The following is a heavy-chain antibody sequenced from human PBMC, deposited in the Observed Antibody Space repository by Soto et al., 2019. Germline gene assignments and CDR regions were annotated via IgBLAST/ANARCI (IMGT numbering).Heavy chain of an antibody. D-gene: IGHD3-16*01. CDR1: GASINNFY. J-gene: IGHJ5*02. Sequence: PSETLSLTCTVSGASINNFYWSWIRQSPGKGLEWIGYILYTGSTNYNPSLKSRVTISLDTSKSQFSLKLSSVTAADTAVYYCARDKTGENWFDPWGQGTLVTVSS. CDR3: ARDKTGENWFDP. CDR2: ILYTGST. V-gene: IGHV4-59*01.